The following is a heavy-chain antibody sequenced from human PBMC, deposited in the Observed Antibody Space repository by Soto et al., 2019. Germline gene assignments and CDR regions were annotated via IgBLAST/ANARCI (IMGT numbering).Heavy chain of an antibody. CDR3: ARHGAYYDSSGYPYYYFDY. J-gene: IGHJ4*02. D-gene: IGHD3-22*01. Sequence: QVTLKESGPVLVKPTETLTLTCTVSVFSLSYARVGVSWIRQPPGEALEWLAHIFWNDEKSYSTSLKSRLTISKDTSKSQVVLAMTNMDPVDTATYYCARHGAYYDSSGYPYYYFDYWGQGILVTVSS. V-gene: IGHV2-26*01. CDR2: IFWNDEK. CDR1: VFSLSYARVG.